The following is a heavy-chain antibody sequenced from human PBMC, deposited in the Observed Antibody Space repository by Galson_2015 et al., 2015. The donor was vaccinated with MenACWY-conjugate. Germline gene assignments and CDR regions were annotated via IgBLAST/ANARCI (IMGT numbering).Heavy chain of an antibody. V-gene: IGHV4-59*01. CDR2: SGGP. J-gene: IGHJ4*01. CDR1: GGSIRDFL. D-gene: IGHD1-26*01. Sequence: SETLSLTCSVSGGSIRDFLWSWLRQAPGKGLEWIGHSGGPFQNPSLLSRRTISVDTSRNQVSLKLRSVTAADTAVYYCAGSVQAEYTYEIPRHFDYWGQGALVTVSS. CDR3: AGSVQAEYTYEIPRHFDY.